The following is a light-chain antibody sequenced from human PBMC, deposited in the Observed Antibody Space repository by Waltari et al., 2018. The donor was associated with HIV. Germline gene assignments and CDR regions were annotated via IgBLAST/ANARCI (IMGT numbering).Light chain of an antibody. CDR3: AVWDDTLSGHLV. V-gene: IGLV1-47*01. Sequence: QSVLTQPPSASGTPGQRVTLSCSGSRSHVGSNYLHWYQQLPGTAPKLLIYRNNQRPSGVPDRFSGSKSGTSASLAISGLRSEDEADYYCAVWDDTLSGHLVFGGGTKLTVL. CDR2: RNN. J-gene: IGLJ2*01. CDR1: RSHVGSNY.